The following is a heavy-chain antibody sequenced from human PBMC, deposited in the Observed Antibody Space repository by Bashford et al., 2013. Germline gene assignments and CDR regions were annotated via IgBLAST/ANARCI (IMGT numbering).Heavy chain of an antibody. CDR2: INPNSGGT. J-gene: IGHJ5*02. V-gene: IGHV1-2*02. CDR1: GYTFTGYY. CDR3: ARGDFIVVVPAAKFSAWFDP. Sequence: ASVKVSCKASGYTFTGYYMHWVRQAPGQGLEWMGWINPNSGGTNYAQKFQGRVTMTRDTSISTAYMELSRLRSDDTAVYYCARGDFIVVVPAAKFSAWFDPWGQGTLVTVSS. D-gene: IGHD2-2*01.